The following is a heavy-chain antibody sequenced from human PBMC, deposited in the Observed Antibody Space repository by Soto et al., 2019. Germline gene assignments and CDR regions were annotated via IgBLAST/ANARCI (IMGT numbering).Heavy chain of an antibody. J-gene: IGHJ4*02. D-gene: IGHD6-19*01. CDR2: INSDGSST. CDR3: AVAVAGPTAIGY. V-gene: IGHV3-74*01. CDR1: GFTFSSYW. Sequence: EVQLVESGGGLVQPGGSLRLSCAASGFTFSSYWMHWVRQAPGKGLVWVSRINSDGSSTSYADSVKGRFTISRDNAKNTLYLQMNSLRAKDTAVYYCAVAVAGPTAIGYWGQGTLVTVSS.